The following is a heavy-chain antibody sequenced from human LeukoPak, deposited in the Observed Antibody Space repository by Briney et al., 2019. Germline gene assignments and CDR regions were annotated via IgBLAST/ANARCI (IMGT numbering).Heavy chain of an antibody. CDR3: ARVISGTYGLDY. J-gene: IGHJ4*02. Sequence: GGSLRLSCAASGFTFSDYYMTWIRQAPGKGLEWVSYITSSGSTIHYADSVKGRFTISRDNAKDSLFLQMNSLRADDTAMYYCARVISGTYGLDYWGQGTLVTVSS. CDR1: GFTFSDYY. D-gene: IGHD3-10*01. CDR2: ITSSGSTI. V-gene: IGHV3-11*01.